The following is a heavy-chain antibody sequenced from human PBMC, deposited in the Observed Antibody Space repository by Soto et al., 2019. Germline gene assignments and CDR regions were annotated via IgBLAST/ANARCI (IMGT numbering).Heavy chain of an antibody. D-gene: IGHD2-2*01. V-gene: IGHV4-31*03. CDR3: ARVPDR. CDR2: IYSSGTT. CDR1: GGSIRSGAFY. Sequence: SETLSVTCTVSGGSIRSGAFYWSWIRQHPGKGLEWIGYIYSSGTTYYNPSLKSRLTISVDTSRNQFSLRLTSITAADTAVYYCARVPDRWGQGTLVTISS. J-gene: IGHJ5*02.